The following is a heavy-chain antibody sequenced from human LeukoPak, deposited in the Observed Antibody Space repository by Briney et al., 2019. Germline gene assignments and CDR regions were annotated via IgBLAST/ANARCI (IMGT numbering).Heavy chain of an antibody. CDR2: IYYSGSA. Sequence: PSETLSLTCTVSGGSISSSSYYWGWIRQPPGKGLEWIGSIYYSGSAYYNPSLKSRVTISVDTSKNQFSLKLSSVTAADTAVYYCARDLKTYYYGSGPYYFDYWGQGTLVTVSS. V-gene: IGHV4-39*07. D-gene: IGHD3-10*01. CDR1: GGSISSSSYY. CDR3: ARDLKTYYYGSGPYYFDY. J-gene: IGHJ4*02.